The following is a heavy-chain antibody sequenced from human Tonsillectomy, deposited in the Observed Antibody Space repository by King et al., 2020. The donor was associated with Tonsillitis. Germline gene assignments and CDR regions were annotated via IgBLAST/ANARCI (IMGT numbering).Heavy chain of an antibody. D-gene: IGHD3-10*01. CDR2: IYPGDSDT. Sequence: QLVQSGGEVKKPGESLRISCKGSGYRFTSYWIAWLRQMPGKGLELMGIIYPGDSDTKYSPSFQGQVTISADKSISTALLQWSSLKASDTAMYYCARTLYGSGTYHDGFDIWGQGPMVTVS. CDR1: GYRFTSYW. V-gene: IGHV5-51*01. CDR3: ARTLYGSGTYHDGFDI. J-gene: IGHJ3*02.